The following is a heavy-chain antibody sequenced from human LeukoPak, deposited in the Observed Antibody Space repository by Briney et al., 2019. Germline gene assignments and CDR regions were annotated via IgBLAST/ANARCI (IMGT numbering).Heavy chain of an antibody. CDR1: GFTFSSYS. D-gene: IGHD3-22*01. CDR2: ISSSSSYI. V-gene: IGHV3-21*01. J-gene: IGHJ4*02. Sequence: GGSLRLSCAVSGFTFSSYSMNWVRQAPGKGLEWVTSISSSSSYIYYADSVKGRFTISRDNAKNSLYLQMNSLRAEDTAVYYCARDYYESSGYYLAHFDYWGQGTLVTVSS. CDR3: ARDYYESSGYYLAHFDY.